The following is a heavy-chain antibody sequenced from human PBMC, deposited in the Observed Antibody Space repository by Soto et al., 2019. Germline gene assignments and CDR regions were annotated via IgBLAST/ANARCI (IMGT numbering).Heavy chain of an antibody. V-gene: IGHV4-34*01. CDR1: GGSFTGYY. CDR2: IKDGGST. J-gene: IGHJ4*02. Sequence: QVQLQHWGAGLLKPSETLSLTCAVNGGSFTGYYWSWVRQPPGKGLEWIGEIKDGGSTNYSPSLRSRVTILADTSKKQFSLKVTSVTAADTAVYYCARGQEGVVATHWDQGTLVTVSS. CDR3: ARGQEGVVATH. D-gene: IGHD2-15*01.